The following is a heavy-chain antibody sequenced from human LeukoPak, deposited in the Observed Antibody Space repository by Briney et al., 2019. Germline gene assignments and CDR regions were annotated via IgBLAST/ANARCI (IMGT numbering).Heavy chain of an antibody. CDR3: ARDLGPSYSEYDWRGIFDY. D-gene: IGHD1-26*01. CDR1: GFTFSTYW. J-gene: IGHJ4*02. Sequence: GGSLRLSCAASGFTFSTYWMTWVRQAPEKGLEWVANMKQDGSETYYVDSVKGRFTISRDNAKNSLYLQMNSLRAEDTAVYYCARDLGPSYSEYDWRGIFDYWGQGTLVTVSS. CDR2: MKQDGSET. V-gene: IGHV3-7*01.